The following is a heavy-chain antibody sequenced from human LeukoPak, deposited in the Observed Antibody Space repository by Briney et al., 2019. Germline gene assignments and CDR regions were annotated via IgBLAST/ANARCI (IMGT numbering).Heavy chain of an antibody. CDR2: IYHSGTA. J-gene: IGHJ4*02. D-gene: IGHD3-10*01. CDR1: ALSFSSGGFY. V-gene: IGHV4-31*03. Sequence: PSQTLSLTCTVSALSFSSGGFYCSWIRQPPGQGLEWLGYIYHSGTAYYNPSLKSRLSISVDTSENRFSLHLPSVTAADTAVYYCARDGDYQASGSVFFDFWGQGILVTVSS. CDR3: ARDGDYQASGSVFFDF.